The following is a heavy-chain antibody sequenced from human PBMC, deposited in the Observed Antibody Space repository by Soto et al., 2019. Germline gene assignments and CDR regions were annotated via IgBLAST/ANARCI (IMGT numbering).Heavy chain of an antibody. Sequence: QVQLQESGPGLVKPSPTLSLTCTVSGGSISRGDYYWSWIRQHPGGGLEWIGYLHYSGSTYYNPSLKSRVPIPVDTSKNQCSLKLSSVTAADTAVYYCARRGSGIAAALGVWGQGTLVTVSS. J-gene: IGHJ4*02. CDR3: ARRGSGIAAALGV. CDR1: GGSISRGDYY. V-gene: IGHV4-31*03. CDR2: LHYSGST. D-gene: IGHD6-13*01.